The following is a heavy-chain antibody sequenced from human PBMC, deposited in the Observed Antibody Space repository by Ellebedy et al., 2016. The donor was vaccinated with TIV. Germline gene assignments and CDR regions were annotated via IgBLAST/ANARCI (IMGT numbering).Heavy chain of an antibody. Sequence: GESLKISXKASGYDFISNWIGWVRQMPGKGLEWMGIIFPGDSDTRYSPSFQGQVSFSVDKSISTAYLHWRSLEASDTAMYYCARRSRLRAEYYFDQWGQGSLVTVSS. V-gene: IGHV5-51*01. D-gene: IGHD1-14*01. CDR3: ARRSRLRAEYYFDQ. J-gene: IGHJ4*02. CDR2: IFPGDSDT. CDR1: GYDFISNW.